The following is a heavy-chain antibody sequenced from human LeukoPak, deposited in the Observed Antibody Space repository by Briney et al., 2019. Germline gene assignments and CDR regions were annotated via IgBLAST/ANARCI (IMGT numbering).Heavy chain of an antibody. J-gene: IGHJ4*02. V-gene: IGHV3-7*01. CDR2: INQAGTEK. D-gene: IGHD2-15*01. CDR1: GFSFGSYW. CDR3: ARSDSGPDY. Sequence: PGGSLRLSCAASGFSFGSYWMNWVRQAPGKGLEWAAIINQAGTEKNYVDSVEGRFTISRDNAKNSLYLQMNSLRAEDSSLYYCARSDSGPDYWGQGTLVTVSS.